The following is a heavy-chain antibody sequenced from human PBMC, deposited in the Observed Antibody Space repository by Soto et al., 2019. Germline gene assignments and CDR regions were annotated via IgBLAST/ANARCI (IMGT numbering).Heavy chain of an antibody. V-gene: IGHV4-30-2*01. Sequence: SETLSLTCTVSGGSINSDGYSWSWIRQPPGKSLEWIGYIYNSGNTYYNPSLKSRVTISIDRSKNQFSLKLSSVTAADTAVYYCAKGRYCSGGICYGDAFDIWGQGTMVTVSS. CDR3: AKGRYCSGGICYGDAFDI. J-gene: IGHJ3*02. D-gene: IGHD2-15*01. CDR2: IYNSGNT. CDR1: GGSINSDGYS.